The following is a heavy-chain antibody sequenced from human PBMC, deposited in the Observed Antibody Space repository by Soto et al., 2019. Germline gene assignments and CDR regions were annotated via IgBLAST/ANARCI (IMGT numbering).Heavy chain of an antibody. V-gene: IGHV1-24*01. Sequence: ASVKVSCKVSGYTLTELSMHWVRQAPGKGLEWMGGFDPEDGETIYAQKFQGRVTMTEDTSTDTAYMELSSLRSEDTAVYYCATGPLMSTSGSIDYWGQGTLVTVSS. CDR2: FDPEDGET. J-gene: IGHJ4*02. CDR3: ATGPLMSTSGSIDY. D-gene: IGHD2-2*01. CDR1: GYTLTELS.